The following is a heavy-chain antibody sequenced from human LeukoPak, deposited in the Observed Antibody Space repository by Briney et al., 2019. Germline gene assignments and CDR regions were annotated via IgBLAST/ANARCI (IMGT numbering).Heavy chain of an antibody. CDR2: IYYSGST. D-gene: IGHD2-2*01. V-gene: IGHV4-59*08. CDR1: GGSISSYY. CDR3: ASHQLPAPYFDY. Sequence: SETLSLTCTVSGGSISSYYWRWIRQPPGKGLEWIGYIYYSGSTNYNPSLKSRVTISVDTSKNQFSLKLSSVTAADTAVYYCASHQLPAPYFDYWGQGTLVTVSS. J-gene: IGHJ4*02.